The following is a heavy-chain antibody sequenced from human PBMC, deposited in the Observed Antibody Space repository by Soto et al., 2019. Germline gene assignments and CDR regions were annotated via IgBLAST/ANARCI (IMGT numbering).Heavy chain of an antibody. CDR3: ARSYYDTTGFAVDP. CDR2: MYFGGSF. D-gene: IGHD3-22*01. CDR1: GASVSTGS. J-gene: IGHJ5*02. V-gene: IGHV4-59*02. Sequence: SEPLSVTWSVSGASVSTGSCIWSRQPPGKGLEWIGFMYFGGSFNYNPCLTGRVTISVETSKNQFSMKVTSVTAADTAVYYCARSYYDTTGFAVDPSGQGTLVTV.